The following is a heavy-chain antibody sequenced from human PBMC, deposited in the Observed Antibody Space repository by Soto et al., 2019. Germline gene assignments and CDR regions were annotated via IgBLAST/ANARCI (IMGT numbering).Heavy chain of an antibody. J-gene: IGHJ3*02. CDR1: GFPFTKAW. CDR2: IRSKTSSETR. V-gene: IGHV3-15*01. Sequence: PGGSLRLSCAASGFPFTKAWMTWVRQAPGKGLEWVGRIRSKTSSETREYAAPVKGRFTISRDDSKNMLYLEMNSLKIEDTGVYYCTTDGFTGIVGIWGQGTMV. CDR3: TTDGFTGIVGI. D-gene: IGHD3-22*01.